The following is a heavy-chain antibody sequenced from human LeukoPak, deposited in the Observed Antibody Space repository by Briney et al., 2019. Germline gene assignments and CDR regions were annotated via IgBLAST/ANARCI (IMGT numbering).Heavy chain of an antibody. CDR2: INVYNGNT. CDR3: ARSGAGKLITAAEASYWYFDL. D-gene: IGHD6-13*01. J-gene: IGHJ2*01. CDR1: GYSFTSYG. V-gene: IGHV1-18*01. Sequence: GESLKISCKGFGYSFTSYGINWVRQAPGQGLEWMGWINVYNGNTNNAQKLQGRVTMTTDTSTSTAYMELRSLRSDDTAVYYCARSGAGKLITAAEASYWYFDLWGRGTLVTVSS.